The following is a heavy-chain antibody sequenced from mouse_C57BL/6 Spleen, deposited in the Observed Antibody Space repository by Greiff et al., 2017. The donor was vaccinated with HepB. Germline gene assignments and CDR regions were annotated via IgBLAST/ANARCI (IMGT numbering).Heavy chain of an antibody. J-gene: IGHJ4*01. V-gene: IGHV2-2*01. CDR3: ARKLLSSYVDYYAMDY. CDR1: GFSLTSYG. Sequence: QVQLKDSGPGLVQPSQSLSITCTVSGFSLTSYGVHWVRQSPGKGLEWLGVIWSGGSTDYNAAFISRLSISKDNPKSQVFFKMNSLQADDTAIYYCARKLLSSYVDYYAMDYWGQGTSVTVSS. CDR2: IWSGGST. D-gene: IGHD1-1*01.